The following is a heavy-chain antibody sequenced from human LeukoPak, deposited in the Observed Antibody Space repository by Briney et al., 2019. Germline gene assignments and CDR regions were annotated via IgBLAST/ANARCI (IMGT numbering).Heavy chain of an antibody. CDR1: GFTFSSYA. CDR2: ISGSGGST. V-gene: IGHV3-23*01. CDR3: ARDLDGGSSRKTGAFDI. D-gene: IGHD2-2*01. J-gene: IGHJ3*02. Sequence: QPGGSLRLSCAASGFTFSSYAMSWVRQAPGKGLEWVSAISGSGGSTYYADSVKGRFTISRDNAKNSLYLQMNSLRAQDTAVYYCARDLDGGSSRKTGAFDIWGQGTMVTVSS.